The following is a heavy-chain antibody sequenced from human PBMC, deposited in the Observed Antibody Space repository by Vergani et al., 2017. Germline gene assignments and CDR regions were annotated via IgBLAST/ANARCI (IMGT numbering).Heavy chain of an antibody. CDR1: GFTFSDHY. CDR2: IRNKVNSYTT. Sequence: EVQLVESGGGLVQPGGSLRLSCAASGFTFSDHYMDWVRQAPGKGLEWVGRIRNKVNSYTTEYAASVKGRITIPRDDSNNSLYLQMNSLKTEDTAVYYCARDSPYVWGKGTTVTVSS. V-gene: IGHV3-72*01. J-gene: IGHJ6*04. CDR3: ARDSPYV.